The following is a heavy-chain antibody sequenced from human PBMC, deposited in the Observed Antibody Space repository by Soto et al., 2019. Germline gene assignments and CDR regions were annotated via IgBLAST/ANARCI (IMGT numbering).Heavy chain of an antibody. CDR1: GASISAYA. CDR3: ARGPYSSGWYVVDY. Sequence: SETLSLACTVSGASISAYAWSWIRHPAGKGLEWIGRLYSSGNTNYNPSFKSRLTMSADTSKNQFSLKLSSVTAADTAVYYCARGPYSSGWYVVDYWGQGTLVTVSS. V-gene: IGHV4-4*07. CDR2: LYSSGNT. J-gene: IGHJ4*02. D-gene: IGHD6-19*01.